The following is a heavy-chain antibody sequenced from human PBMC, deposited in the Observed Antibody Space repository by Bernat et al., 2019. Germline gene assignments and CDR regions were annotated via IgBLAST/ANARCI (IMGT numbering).Heavy chain of an antibody. CDR3: ARPPYSNSAY. D-gene: IGHD6-6*01. CDR1: GFTFSDYW. V-gene: IGHV3-7*03. Sequence: EVQLVESGGGLVQPGGSLRLSCAASGFTFSDYWMTWVRQAPGKGLEWVANIKHDGSEKYYVDSVKGRFTISRDTAKNSLYLQINSLRAEDTAVYYCARPPYSNSAYWGQGTLVTVSS. CDR2: IKHDGSEK. J-gene: IGHJ4*02.